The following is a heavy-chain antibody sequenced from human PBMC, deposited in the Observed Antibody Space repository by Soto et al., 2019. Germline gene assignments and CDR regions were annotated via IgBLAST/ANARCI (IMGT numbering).Heavy chain of an antibody. D-gene: IGHD2-2*01. CDR1: AFTFSNYG. J-gene: IGHJ6*02. CDR3: ALPSYQLLWSPGIRKQGYYYYGMDV. CDR2: ISSGGST. Sequence: GGSLRLSCVASAFTFSNYGMSWVRQAPGKGLEWVSAISSGGSTFYAESVKGRFTISRDNSKNTLYLQMNSLRAEDTAVYYCALPSYQLLWSPGIRKQGYYYYGMDVWGQGTTVTVSS. V-gene: IGHV3-23*01.